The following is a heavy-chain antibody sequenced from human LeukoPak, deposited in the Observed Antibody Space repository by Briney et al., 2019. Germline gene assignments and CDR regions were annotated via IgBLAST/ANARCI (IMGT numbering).Heavy chain of an antibody. CDR3: ARLIGFGESLEGLVYYYGMDV. V-gene: IGHV1-2*02. D-gene: IGHD3-10*01. CDR1: GYTFTGYY. CDR2: INPNSGGT. J-gene: IGHJ6*02. Sequence: GASVKVSCKASGYTFTGYYMHWVRQAPGQGLEWMGWINPNSGGTNYAQKFQGRVTMTRDTSISTAYMELSRLRSDDTAVYYCARLIGFGESLEGLVYYYGMDVWGQGTTVTVSS.